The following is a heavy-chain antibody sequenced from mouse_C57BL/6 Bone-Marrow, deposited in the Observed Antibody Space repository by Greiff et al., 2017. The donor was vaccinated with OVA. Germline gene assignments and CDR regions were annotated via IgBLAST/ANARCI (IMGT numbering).Heavy chain of an antibody. CDR2: ISPGDGDT. CDR3: ASPHYYGSSYGFAY. J-gene: IGHJ3*01. CDR1: GYAFSSSW. D-gene: IGHD1-1*01. V-gene: IGHV1-82*01. Sequence: QVQLQQSGPELVKPGASVKISCKASGYAFSSSWMNWVKQRPGKGLEWIGRISPGDGDTNYNGKFKGKATLTADKSSSTAYMQLSSLTSEDSAVYFCASPHYYGSSYGFAYWGQGTLVTVSA.